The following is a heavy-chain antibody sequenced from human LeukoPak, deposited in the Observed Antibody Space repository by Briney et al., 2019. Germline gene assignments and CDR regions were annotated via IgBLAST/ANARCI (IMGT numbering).Heavy chain of an antibody. CDR3: ARDYYDSSGYAFDI. V-gene: IGHV1-18*01. J-gene: IGHJ3*02. CDR1: GYTFTSYG. CDR2: ISAYNGNA. D-gene: IGHD3-22*01. Sequence: ASVKVSCKASGYTFTSYGISWVRQAPGQGLEWMGWISAYNGNANYAQKLQGRVTMTTDTSTSTAYMELRSLRSDDTAVYYCARDYYDSSGYAFDIWGQGTMVTVSS.